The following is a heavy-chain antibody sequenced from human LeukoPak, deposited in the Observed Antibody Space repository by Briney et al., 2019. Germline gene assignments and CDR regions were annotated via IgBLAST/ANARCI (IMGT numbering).Heavy chain of an antibody. V-gene: IGHV3-7*04. D-gene: IGHD3-10*01. CDR3: ARDSGSGSYLYDWFDP. J-gene: IGHJ5*02. CDR1: GFTFRRYW. Sequence: GGSLRLSCAASGFTFRRYWMSWVRQAPGKGLEWVANIKEDGSEKHYVDSVKGRFTISRDNAKNSLYLQMNSLRAEDTAVYYCARDSGSGSYLYDWFDPWGRGTLVTVSS. CDR2: IKEDGSEK.